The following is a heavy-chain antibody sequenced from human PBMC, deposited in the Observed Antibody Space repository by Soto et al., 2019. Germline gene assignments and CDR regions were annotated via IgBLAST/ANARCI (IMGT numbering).Heavy chain of an antibody. Sequence: ASVKVSCKASGYTFTTYGITWVRQAPGQGLEWLGWISTYNGNTNYAQKVQDRVTMTTDTSTSTAYMEVRSLRYDDTAVYYCARTGDSSSNDPWGQGTLVTVSS. CDR3: ARTGDSSSNDP. V-gene: IGHV1-18*01. J-gene: IGHJ5*02. CDR2: ISTYNGNT. D-gene: IGHD6-6*01. CDR1: GYTFTTYG.